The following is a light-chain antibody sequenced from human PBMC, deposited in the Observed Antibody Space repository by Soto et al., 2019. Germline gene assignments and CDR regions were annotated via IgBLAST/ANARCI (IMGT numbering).Light chain of an antibody. V-gene: IGKV1-39*01. CDR1: QSIGSY. Sequence: DIQMTQSPSSLSASVGERVTITCRASQSIGSYLNWYQQKPGRAPNLLIYAASILQSGVSSRFSGCGSVTDFDLTVSSLQAEDFASYCCQQSNNLPYTFGQGTKVEVK. J-gene: IGKJ2*01. CDR3: QQSNNLPYT. CDR2: AAS.